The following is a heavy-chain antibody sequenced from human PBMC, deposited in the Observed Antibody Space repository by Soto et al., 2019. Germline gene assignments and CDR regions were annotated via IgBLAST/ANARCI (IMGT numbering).Heavy chain of an antibody. J-gene: IGHJ4*02. CDR1: GFTFSSYG. CDR3: ARGEGGY. Sequence: QVQLVESGGGVVQPGRSLRLSCAASGFTFSSYGMHWVRQAPGKGLEWVAVIWYDGSNKYYADSVKGRFTISRDNSKNTLYLQMNSLRVEDTAVYYCARGEGGYWGQGTLVTVSS. V-gene: IGHV3-33*01. CDR2: IWYDGSNK.